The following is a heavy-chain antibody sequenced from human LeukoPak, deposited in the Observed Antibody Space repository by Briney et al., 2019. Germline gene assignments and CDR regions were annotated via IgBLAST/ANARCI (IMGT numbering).Heavy chain of an antibody. J-gene: IGHJ4*02. CDR2: IYSGGST. Sequence: GGSLRLSCAASEFSVGSNYMTWVRQAPGKGLEWVSLIYSGGSTYYADSVKGRFTISRDNSKNTLYLQMNSLRAEDTAVYYCARTSTDRGFDYWGQGTLVTVSS. CDR3: ARTSTDRGFDY. CDR1: EFSVGSNY. V-gene: IGHV3-66*01. D-gene: IGHD4-17*01.